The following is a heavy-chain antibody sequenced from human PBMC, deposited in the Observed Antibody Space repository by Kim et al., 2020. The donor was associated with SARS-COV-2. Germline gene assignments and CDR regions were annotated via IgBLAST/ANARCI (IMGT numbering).Heavy chain of an antibody. D-gene: IGHD6-19*01. Sequence: AETLSLTCTVSGGSLSSSSYYWGWIRQPPGKGLEWIGTAYDIGNTYYNPSLKSRVTISVDTSKTQFALKLGPVTAADTAVYYGAGDQRYGRGWYCAFYY. V-gene: IGHV4-39*01. J-gene: IGHJ6*01. CDR1: GGSLSSSSYY. CDR3: AGDQRYGRGWYCAFYY. CDR2: AYDIGNT.